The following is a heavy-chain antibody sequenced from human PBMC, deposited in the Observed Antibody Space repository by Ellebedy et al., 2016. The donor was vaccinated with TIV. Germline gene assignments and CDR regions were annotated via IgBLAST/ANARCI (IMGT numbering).Heavy chain of an antibody. J-gene: IGHJ2*01. Sequence: GESLKISCAVSGFTFSDHYMNWVRQAPGKGLEGVGFIRSKAYGGTTEYAASVRCRFTIPRDDSKNSLYLQMNSLKTEDTAVYYCARERNYYFDLWGRGTLVTVSS. D-gene: IGHD1-7*01. V-gene: IGHV3-72*01. CDR3: ARERNYYFDL. CDR2: IRSKAYGGTT. CDR1: GFTFSDHY.